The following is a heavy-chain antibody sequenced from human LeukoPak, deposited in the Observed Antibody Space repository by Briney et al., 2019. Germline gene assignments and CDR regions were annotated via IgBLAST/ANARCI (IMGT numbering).Heavy chain of an antibody. CDR2: ISGSGGST. Sequence: GGSLRLSCAASGFTFSSYAMTWVRQAPGKGLEWVSIISGSGGSTSYADSVKGRFTISRDNSKNTLYLQMNSLRAEDTAVYYCARGGYSGYDWVDYWGQGTLVTVSS. J-gene: IGHJ4*02. CDR1: GFTFSSYA. D-gene: IGHD5-12*01. V-gene: IGHV3-23*01. CDR3: ARGGYSGYDWVDY.